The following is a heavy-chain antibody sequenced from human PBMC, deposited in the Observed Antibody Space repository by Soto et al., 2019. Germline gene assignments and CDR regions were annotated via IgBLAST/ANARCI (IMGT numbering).Heavy chain of an antibody. V-gene: IGHV1-69*01. J-gene: IGHJ6*02. CDR3: ARNHGSLVPAATGGYFYYGLDV. CDR1: GGTFSSYA. CDR2: IIPSFATA. D-gene: IGHD2-2*01. Sequence: QVQLVQSGAEVKKPGSSVKVSCKASGGTFSSYALSWVRQAPGQGLEWMGGIIPSFATANYAQKFQGRVTITADESTSTGYMEVSSLRSEDTAVYYCARNHGSLVPAATGGYFYYGLDVWGQGTTVIVSS.